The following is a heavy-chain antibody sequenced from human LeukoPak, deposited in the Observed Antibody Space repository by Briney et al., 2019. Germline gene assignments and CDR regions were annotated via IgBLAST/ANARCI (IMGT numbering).Heavy chain of an antibody. CDR1: GYSFTSYW. J-gene: IGHJ5*02. CDR3: ARRQGDWFDP. Sequence: GGSLKISCKGSGYSFTSYWISWVRQVRGKGVEWMGRIDPSDSYTNYSPSFQGHVTISADTSISTASLQWSSLKASDTAMYYCARRQGDWFDPWGQGTLVPVSS. V-gene: IGHV5-10-1*01. CDR2: IDPSDSYT.